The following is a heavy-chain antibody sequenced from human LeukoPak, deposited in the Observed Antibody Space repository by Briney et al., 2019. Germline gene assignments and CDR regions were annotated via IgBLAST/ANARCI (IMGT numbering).Heavy chain of an antibody. V-gene: IGHV3-23*01. CDR3: AKDRPRIDY. CDR2: ISGSGGDT. Sequence: GGSLRLSCAASGFTFSSYAMGWVRQAPGTGLEWVSAISGSGGDTYYADSVKGRFTISRDNSRNTLYLQMNSLRAEDTAVYYCAKDRPRIDYWGQGTLVTVSS. CDR1: GFTFSSYA. J-gene: IGHJ4*02.